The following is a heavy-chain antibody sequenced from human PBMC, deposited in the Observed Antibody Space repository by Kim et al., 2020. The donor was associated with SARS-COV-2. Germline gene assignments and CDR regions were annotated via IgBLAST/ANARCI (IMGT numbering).Heavy chain of an antibody. D-gene: IGHD3-10*01. V-gene: IGHV1-2*02. J-gene: IGHJ6*02. Sequence: ASVKVSCKASGYTFTGYYMHWVRQAPGQGLEWMGWINPNSGGTNYAQKFQGRVTMTRDTSISTAYMELSRLRSDDTAVYYCARDRRLWFGEFHYYYGMDVWGQGTTVTVSS. CDR3: ARDRRLWFGEFHYYYGMDV. CDR1: GYTFTGYY. CDR2: INPNSGGT.